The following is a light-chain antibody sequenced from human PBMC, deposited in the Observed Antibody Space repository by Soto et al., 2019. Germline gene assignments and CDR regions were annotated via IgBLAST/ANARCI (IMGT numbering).Light chain of an antibody. CDR1: HSVTTH. CDR2: DAS. Sequence: EIVFTQSPDTLSLPPGERATLSCWASHSVTTHLAWFQQRPGQTPRLLIYDASTRAPGIPARFSGRGSGADFTLTISRLEPEDFAVYYCQQYGSSPRTFGQGTKVDIK. V-gene: IGKV3-20*01. J-gene: IGKJ1*01. CDR3: QQYGSSPRT.